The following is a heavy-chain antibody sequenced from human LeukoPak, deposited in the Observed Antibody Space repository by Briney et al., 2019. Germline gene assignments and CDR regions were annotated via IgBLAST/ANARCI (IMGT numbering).Heavy chain of an antibody. D-gene: IGHD3-3*01. J-gene: IGHJ4*02. CDR1: GFTFSSYW. CDR3: ARDRGSGYYDFWSGYYRYYFDY. Sequence: GGSQRLSCAASGFTFSSYWMSWVRQAPGKGLEWVANIKQDGSEKYYVDSVKGRFTIPRDNAKNSLYLQMNSLRAEDTAVYYCARDRGSGYYDFWSGYYRYYFDYWGQGTLVTVSS. CDR2: IKQDGSEK. V-gene: IGHV3-7*01.